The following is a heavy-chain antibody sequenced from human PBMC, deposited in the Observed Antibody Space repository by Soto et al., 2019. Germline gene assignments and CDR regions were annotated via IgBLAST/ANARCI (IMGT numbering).Heavy chain of an antibody. J-gene: IGHJ4*02. Sequence: SVKVSCKASGFTFTSSAVQWVRQARGQRLEWIGWIVVGSGNTNYAQKFQERVTITRDMSTSTAYMELSSLRSEDTAVYYCAAGPPPIVGATLDYWGQGTLVTVSS. CDR3: AAGPPPIVGATLDY. V-gene: IGHV1-58*01. CDR2: IVVGSGNT. D-gene: IGHD1-26*01. CDR1: GFTFTSSA.